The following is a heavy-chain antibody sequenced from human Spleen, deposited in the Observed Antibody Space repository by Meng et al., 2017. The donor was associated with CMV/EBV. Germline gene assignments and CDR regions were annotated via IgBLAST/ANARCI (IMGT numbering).Heavy chain of an antibody. Sequence: SETLSLTCAVYGGSFSNYYWTWIRQPPGTGLEWIGEINHSGSTDYNPSLKSRITISVDTSKNHFSLKLRSVTAADTAVYYCARGVAAAGVDYWGQGTLVTVSS. CDR3: ARGVAAAGVDY. D-gene: IGHD6-13*01. V-gene: IGHV4-34*01. J-gene: IGHJ4*02. CDR1: GGSFSNYY. CDR2: INHSGST.